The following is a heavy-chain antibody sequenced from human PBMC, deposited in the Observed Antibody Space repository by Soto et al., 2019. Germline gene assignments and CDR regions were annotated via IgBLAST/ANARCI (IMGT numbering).Heavy chain of an antibody. CDR1: GFTFSSYA. Sequence: GGSLRLSCAASGFTFSSYAMSWVRQAPGKGLEWVSAISGSGGSTYYADSVKGRFTISRDNSKNTLYLQMNSLRAEDTAVYYCAKDDFVPAAMMAGGVGMDVWGQGTTVTVSS. D-gene: IGHD2-2*01. CDR2: ISGSGGST. J-gene: IGHJ6*02. CDR3: AKDDFVPAAMMAGGVGMDV. V-gene: IGHV3-23*01.